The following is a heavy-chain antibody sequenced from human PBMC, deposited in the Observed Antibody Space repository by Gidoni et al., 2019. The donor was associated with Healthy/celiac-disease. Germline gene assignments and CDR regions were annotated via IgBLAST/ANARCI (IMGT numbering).Heavy chain of an antibody. D-gene: IGHD1-7*01. J-gene: IGHJ2*01. CDR3: ARGAWNYVWYFDL. CDR2: NYHSGST. CDR1: GGSISSTNW. V-gene: IGHV4-4*02. Sequence: QVQLHESGPGLVKPSGTLSLTCAVSGGSISSTNWWSWVRQPPGKGLEWIGENYHSGSTNYNTSLKSRVTISVDKSKNQCSLKLSSVTAADTAVYYCARGAWNYVWYFDLWGRGTLVTVSS.